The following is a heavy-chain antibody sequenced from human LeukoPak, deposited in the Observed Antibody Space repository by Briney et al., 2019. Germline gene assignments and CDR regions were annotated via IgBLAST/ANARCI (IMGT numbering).Heavy chain of an antibody. D-gene: IGHD6-19*01. CDR3: AKDLRSGWPYYYYGMDV. CDR2: ISGSGGST. CDR1: GFTFSSYA. J-gene: IGHJ6*02. Sequence: GGSLRLSCAASGFTFSSYAMHWVRQAPGKGLEWVSAISGSGGSTYYADSVKGRFTISRDNSKNTLYLQMNSLRAEDTAVYYCAKDLRSGWPYYYYGMDVWGQGTTVTVSS. V-gene: IGHV3-23*01.